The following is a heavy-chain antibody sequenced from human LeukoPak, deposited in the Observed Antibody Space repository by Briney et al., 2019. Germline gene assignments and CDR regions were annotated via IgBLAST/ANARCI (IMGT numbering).Heavy chain of an antibody. D-gene: IGHD4-17*01. CDR3: ARDRDYGDYNTQDLFVY. Sequence: ASVKVSCKASGYTFTSYGISWVRQAPGQGLEWMGWISAYNGNTNYAQRLQGRVTKTTDTSTSTAYMELRSLRSDDTAVYYCARDRDYGDYNTQDLFVYWGQGTLVTVSS. CDR1: GYTFTSYG. J-gene: IGHJ4*02. V-gene: IGHV1-18*01. CDR2: ISAYNGNT.